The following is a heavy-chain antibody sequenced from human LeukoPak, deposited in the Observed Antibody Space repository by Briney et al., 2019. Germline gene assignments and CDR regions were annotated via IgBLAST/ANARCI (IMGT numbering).Heavy chain of an antibody. Sequence: SETLSLTCTVSGYSISSGYYWSWIRQPAGKGLEWIGRIYTSGSTNYNPSLKSRVTMSVDAPKNQFSLKLSSVTAADTAVYYCARDTYYYDSSGYWADYWGQGTLVTVSS. J-gene: IGHJ4*02. V-gene: IGHV4-4*07. D-gene: IGHD3-22*01. CDR1: GYSISSGYY. CDR2: IYTSGST. CDR3: ARDTYYYDSSGYWADY.